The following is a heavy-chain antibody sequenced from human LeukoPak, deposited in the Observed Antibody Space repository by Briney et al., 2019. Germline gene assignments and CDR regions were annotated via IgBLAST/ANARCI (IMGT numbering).Heavy chain of an antibody. V-gene: IGHV3-30*03. CDR2: ISYDGSNK. CDR3: AREGSDYYYGSGSSFDY. D-gene: IGHD3-10*01. Sequence: PGGSLRLSCAASGFTFSSYGMHWVRQAPGKGLEWVAVISYDGSNKYYADSVKGRFTISRDNSKNTLYLQMNSLRAEDTAVYYCAREGSDYYYGSGSSFDYWGQGTLVTVSS. J-gene: IGHJ4*02. CDR1: GFTFSSYG.